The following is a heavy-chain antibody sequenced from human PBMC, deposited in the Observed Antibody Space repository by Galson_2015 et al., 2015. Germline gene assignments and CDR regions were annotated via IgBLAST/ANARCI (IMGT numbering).Heavy chain of an antibody. J-gene: IGHJ6*02. CDR3: ARDRGVPAATRYYGMDV. Sequence: SETLSLTCAVSGGSISSSNWWSWVRQPPGKGLEWIGEIYHSGSTNYNPSLKSRVTISVDKSKNQFSLKLSSVTAADTAVYYCARDRGVPAATRYYGMDVWGQGTTVTVSS. CDR1: GGSISSSNW. CDR2: IYHSGST. D-gene: IGHD2-2*01. V-gene: IGHV4-4*02.